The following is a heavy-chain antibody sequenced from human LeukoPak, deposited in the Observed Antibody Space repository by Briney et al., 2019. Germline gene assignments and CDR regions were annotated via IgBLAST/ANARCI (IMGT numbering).Heavy chain of an antibody. D-gene: IGHD4-11*01. CDR2: IYYSGST. V-gene: IGHV4-39*01. CDR1: GGSISSNSYY. CDR3: ARHADYRTYYFDY. J-gene: IGHJ4*02. Sequence: SETLSLTCTVSGGSISSNSYYWGWIRQPPGKGLEWIGSIYYSGSTYYNPSLKSRVTISVDTSKNQFSLKLSSVTAADTAVYYCARHADYRTYYFDYWGQGTLVTVSS.